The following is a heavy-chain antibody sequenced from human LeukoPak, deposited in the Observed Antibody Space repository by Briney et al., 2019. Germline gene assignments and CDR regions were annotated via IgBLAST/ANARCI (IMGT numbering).Heavy chain of an antibody. CDR3: ARRDYYDSSGYYRDAFDI. D-gene: IGHD3-22*01. Sequence: SETLSLTCTVSGGSISSSSYYWGWIRQPPGKGLEWIGSIYYSGSTNYNPSLKSRVTISVDTSKNQFSLKLSSVTAADTAVYYCARRDYYDSSGYYRDAFDIWGQGTMVTVSS. J-gene: IGHJ3*02. CDR1: GGSISSSSYY. CDR2: IYYSGST. V-gene: IGHV4-39*07.